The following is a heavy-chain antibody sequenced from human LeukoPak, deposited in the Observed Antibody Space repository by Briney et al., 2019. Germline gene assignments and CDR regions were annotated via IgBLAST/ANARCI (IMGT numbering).Heavy chain of an antibody. CDR3: AGQRGSSGYRRLYWYFDL. CDR1: GFTFSSYA. J-gene: IGHJ2*01. V-gene: IGHV4-34*08. D-gene: IGHD3-22*01. Sequence: PGGSLRLSCAASGFTFSSYAMSWVRQAPGKGLEWIGEINHSGSTNYNPSLKSRVTISVDTSKNQFSLKLSSVTAADTAVYYCAGQRGSSGYRRLYWYFDLWGRGTLVTVSS. CDR2: INHSGST.